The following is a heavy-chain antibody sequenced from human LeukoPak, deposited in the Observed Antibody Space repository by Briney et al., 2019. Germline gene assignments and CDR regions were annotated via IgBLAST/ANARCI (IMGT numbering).Heavy chain of an antibody. CDR1: GGSISSGSYY. V-gene: IGHV4-61*02. CDR3: ARDQFLEWLLMAFDI. CDR2: IHTSGNT. D-gene: IGHD3-3*01. Sequence: SETLSLTCTVSGGSISSGSYYWSWIRQPAGKGLEWIGRIHTSGNTNYNSSLKSRVTMSVDTSENQFSLKLSSVTAADTAVYYCARDQFLEWLLMAFDIWGQGTMVSVSS. J-gene: IGHJ3*02.